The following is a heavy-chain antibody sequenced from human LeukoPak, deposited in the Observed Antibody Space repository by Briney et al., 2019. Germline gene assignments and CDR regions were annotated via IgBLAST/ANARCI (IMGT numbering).Heavy chain of an antibody. CDR2: ISTGSSTI. CDR3: ARGLQLHDAFDI. CDR1: GFTFSYYS. V-gene: IGHV3-48*01. J-gene: IGHJ3*02. D-gene: IGHD5-18*01. Sequence: AGGSLRLSCAASGFTFSYYSMNWVRQAPGRGLEWVSYISTGSSTIYYADSVKGRFTISRDDAKNSLSLQMNSLRAEDTAVYYCARGLQLHDAFDIWGQGTMVTVSS.